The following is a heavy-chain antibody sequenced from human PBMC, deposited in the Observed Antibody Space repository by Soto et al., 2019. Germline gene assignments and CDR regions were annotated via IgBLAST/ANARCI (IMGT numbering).Heavy chain of an antibody. CDR3: ARGVFGSGNYYTGSAAFNI. CDR1: GGTLSDHG. V-gene: IGHV1-69*06. J-gene: IGHJ3*02. Sequence: QVQLEQSGAEVKKPGSSVKVSCKASGGTLSDHGVAWLRQAPGQGLEWMGGTVPVFNSPKYAPKFQGRVTIAADKSTNIAYMELSSLRSEDTALYYCARGVFGSGNYYTGSAAFNIWGEGTMVIVSS. D-gene: IGHD3-10*01. CDR2: TVPVFNSP.